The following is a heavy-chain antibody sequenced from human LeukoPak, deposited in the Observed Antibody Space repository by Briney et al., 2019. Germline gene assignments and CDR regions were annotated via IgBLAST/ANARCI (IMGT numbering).Heavy chain of an antibody. CDR1: GYTFSGYY. Sequence: GASMKVSCKASGYTFSGYYMYWVRQAPGQGLEWMGWINPNSGGTNFAQKFQGRVTMTSDTSISTAYMELSRLKSDDTAVYYCARNAYSSGWTGFDYWGQGTLVTVSS. J-gene: IGHJ4*02. CDR3: ARNAYSSGWTGFDY. V-gene: IGHV1-2*02. D-gene: IGHD6-19*01. CDR2: INPNSGGT.